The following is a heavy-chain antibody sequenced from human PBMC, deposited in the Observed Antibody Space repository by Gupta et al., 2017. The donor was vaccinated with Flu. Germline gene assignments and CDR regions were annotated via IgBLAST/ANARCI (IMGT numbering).Heavy chain of an antibody. D-gene: IGHD5-24*01. Sequence: VQLVESGGGVIQPGGSLRLSCAASGFTFSDSWMSWVRQAPGKGLEWVANINQDGRTKNYVDSLKGRFTVSRDNAKNSLYLQMDSLRAEDTAVYFCARNRGWEQFDYWGQGTLVTVSS. CDR1: GFTFSDSW. J-gene: IGHJ4*02. CDR3: ARNRGWEQFDY. CDR2: INQDGRTK. V-gene: IGHV3-7*01.